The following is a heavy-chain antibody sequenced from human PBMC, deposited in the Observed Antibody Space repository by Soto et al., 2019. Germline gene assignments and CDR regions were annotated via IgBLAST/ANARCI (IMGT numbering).Heavy chain of an antibody. Sequence: KPSETLSLTCTVSGGSISSGDYYWSWIRQPPGKGLEWIGYIYYSGSTYYNPSLKSRVTISVDTSKNQFSLKLSSVTAADTAVYYCARGRDDILTGYSWFDPRGQGTLVTVSS. J-gene: IGHJ5*02. CDR3: ARGRDDILTGYSWFDP. CDR2: IYYSGST. V-gene: IGHV4-30-4*01. D-gene: IGHD3-9*01. CDR1: GGSISSGDYY.